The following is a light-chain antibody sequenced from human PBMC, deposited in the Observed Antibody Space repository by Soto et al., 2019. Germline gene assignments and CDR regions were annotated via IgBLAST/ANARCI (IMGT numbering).Light chain of an antibody. CDR1: SSNIGAGYD. J-gene: IGLJ1*01. CDR3: QSYDNSLSGYV. CDR2: ANS. V-gene: IGLV1-40*01. Sequence: QSVLTQPPSVSGAPGQRVTIPCTGSSSNIGAGYDVHWYQQLPGTAPKLLIYANSNRPSGVPDRFSGSKSGTSASLAITGLQAEDEADYYCQSYDNSLSGYVFGPGTKVTVL.